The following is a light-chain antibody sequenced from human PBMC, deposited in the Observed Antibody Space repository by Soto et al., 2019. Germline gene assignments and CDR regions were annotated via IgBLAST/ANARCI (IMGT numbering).Light chain of an antibody. CDR1: NSNMGRNY. CDR2: RND. J-gene: IGLJ2*01. V-gene: IGLV1-47*01. Sequence: QSVLTQTPSASGTPGQRITISCSGSNSNMGRNYVYWYQQVPGTAPKLLMYRNDVRPSGVPDRFTGSKSGTSASLTISGLRSEDEADYYCAVWDNSLNGVAFGGGTKLTVL. CDR3: AVWDNSLNGVA.